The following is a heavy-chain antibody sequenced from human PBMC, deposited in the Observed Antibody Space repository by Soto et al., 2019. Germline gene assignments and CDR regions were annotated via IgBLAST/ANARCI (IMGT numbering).Heavy chain of an antibody. V-gene: IGHV3-74*01. J-gene: IGHJ4*02. D-gene: IGHD7-27*01. CDR3: ARRVARSTLGYYFDY. Sequence: EVQLVESGGGLVQPGGSLRLSCAASGFTFSSYWMHWVRQAPGKGLVWVSRINSDGSSTSYGDSVKGRFTISRDNAKNTLYLQGNSLRAEDRAVYYCARRVARSTLGYYFDYWGQGTLVTVSS. CDR2: INSDGSST. CDR1: GFTFSSYW.